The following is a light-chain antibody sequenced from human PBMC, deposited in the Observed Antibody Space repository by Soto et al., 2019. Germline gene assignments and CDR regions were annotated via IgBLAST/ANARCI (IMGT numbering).Light chain of an antibody. Sequence: DIVMTQSPLSLPVTPGEPASISCRSGQSLLHSNGYTYLDWYLQKPGQSPQLLIYLGSNRASGVPDRFSGSGSGTEFTLKISRVETEDVGVYYCMQTLQTPYTFGQGTKLEIK. CDR3: MQTLQTPYT. J-gene: IGKJ2*01. V-gene: IGKV2-28*01. CDR2: LGS. CDR1: QSLLHSNGYTY.